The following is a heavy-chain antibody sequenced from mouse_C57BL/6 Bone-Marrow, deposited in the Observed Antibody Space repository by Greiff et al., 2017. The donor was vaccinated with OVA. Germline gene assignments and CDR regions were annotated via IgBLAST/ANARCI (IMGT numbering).Heavy chain of an antibody. J-gene: IGHJ4*01. CDR3: ARKEGDYGKDYYAMDY. CDR2: IWRGGST. Sequence: VQLQESGPGLVQPSQSLSITCTVSGFSLTSYCVHWVRQSPGKGLEWLGVIWRGGSTDYNAAFISRLSSSKDKSKGQVFFKMNRLQAYDPAIYYCARKEGDYGKDYYAMDYWGQGTSVTVSS. V-gene: IGHV2-2*01. CDR1: GFSLTSYC. D-gene: IGHD2-1*01.